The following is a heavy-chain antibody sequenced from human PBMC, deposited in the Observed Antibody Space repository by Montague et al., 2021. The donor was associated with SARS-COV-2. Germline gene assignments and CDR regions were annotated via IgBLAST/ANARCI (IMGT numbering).Heavy chain of an antibody. CDR1: GFTFTDYY. Sequence: SLRLSCAASGFTFTDYYMSWVRQAPGKGLEWISYMSIDNFYATYAGSVKGRFIISRDNAKNSLFLQMNSLRVEDMAVYYCARLSVTNPDNYYYYKGMDVWGQGTTVIVSS. CDR3: ARLSVTNPDNYYYYKGMDV. D-gene: IGHD2-8*01. J-gene: IGHJ6*02. V-gene: IGHV3-11*03. CDR2: MSIDNFYA.